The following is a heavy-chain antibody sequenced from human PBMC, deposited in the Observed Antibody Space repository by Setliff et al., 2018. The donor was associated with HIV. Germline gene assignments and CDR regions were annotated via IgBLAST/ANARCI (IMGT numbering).Heavy chain of an antibody. CDR1: GYSFTSYW. V-gene: IGHV5-51*01. Sequence: PGESLKISCKGSGYSFTSYWIGWVRQMPGKGLEWVGIIYPGDSDTRYSPSFQGQVTISADKSISTADKSISTAYLQWSSLKASDTAMYYCARGFFAVTPYDAFDIWGQGTMVTVSS. J-gene: IGHJ3*02. CDR3: ARGFFAVTPYDAFDI. CDR2: IYPGDSDT. D-gene: IGHD4-17*01.